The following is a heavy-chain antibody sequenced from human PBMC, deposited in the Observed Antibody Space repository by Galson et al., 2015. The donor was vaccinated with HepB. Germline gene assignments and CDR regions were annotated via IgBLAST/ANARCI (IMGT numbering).Heavy chain of an antibody. CDR1: GCTFTTYA. CDR2: INTNTGNP. D-gene: IGHD2-15*01. J-gene: IGHJ4*02. Sequence: SVKVSCKASGCTFTTYAMNWVRQAPGQGLEWMGWINTNTGNPTYAQGFTGRFVFSLDTSVSTAYLQISSLKAEDTAVYYCARDPGYCSGGSCYSRRFYYFDYWGQGTLVTVSS. V-gene: IGHV7-4-1*02. CDR3: ARDPGYCSGGSCYSRRFYYFDY.